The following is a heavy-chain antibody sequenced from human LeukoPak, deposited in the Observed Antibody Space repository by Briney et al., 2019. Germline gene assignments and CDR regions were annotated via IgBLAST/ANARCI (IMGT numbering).Heavy chain of an antibody. CDR1: GGSIGSYF. CDR3: ARSLGATANDALDM. Sequence: SETLSLTCTVSGGSIGSYFWSWIRQPPGKGLEWIGFIYYSGTTNYNPSLKSRVTISVDTSKNQFSLKVSSVTAADTALYYCARSLGATANDALDMWGQGTMVTVSS. V-gene: IGHV4-59*01. CDR2: IYYSGTT. D-gene: IGHD1-26*01. J-gene: IGHJ3*02.